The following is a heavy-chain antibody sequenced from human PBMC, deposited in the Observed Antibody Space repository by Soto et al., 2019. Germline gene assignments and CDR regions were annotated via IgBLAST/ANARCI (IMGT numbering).Heavy chain of an antibody. CDR2: VNHSGTT. CDR3: ARGECSGGNCYFFDI. J-gene: IGHJ3*02. CDR1: GGSFSGYY. V-gene: IGHV4-34*01. D-gene: IGHD2-15*01. Sequence: QVQLQQWGAGLLKPSETLSLSCGVYGGSFSGYYWNWIRQPPGKGLEWSGEVNHSGTTKYTPSLKSRVTISIDTSKKQFSLRLSSVTAADTAVYYCARGECSGGNCYFFDIWGQGTVVTISS.